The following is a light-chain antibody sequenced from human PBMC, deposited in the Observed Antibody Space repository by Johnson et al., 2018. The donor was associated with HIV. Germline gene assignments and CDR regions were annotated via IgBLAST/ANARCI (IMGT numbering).Light chain of an antibody. CDR1: SSNIGNNY. Sequence: HFVLTQPPSVSAAPGQRVTISCSGSSSNIGNNYVSWYQQLAGTAPKLLIYENNERPSGIPDRISGAKSGTSATLGITGLLTGAEAHYYCGTWDSSLSAHVFGTGAKVTVL. CDR3: GTWDSSLSAHV. CDR2: ENN. V-gene: IGLV1-51*02. J-gene: IGLJ1*01.